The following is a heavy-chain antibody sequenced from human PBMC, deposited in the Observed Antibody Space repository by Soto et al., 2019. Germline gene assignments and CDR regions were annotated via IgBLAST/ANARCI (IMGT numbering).Heavy chain of an antibody. J-gene: IGHJ6*04. CDR2: INHSGST. CDR1: GGSFRGYY. Sequence: SETLSLTCAVYGGSFRGYYWSWIRQPPGKGLEWIGEINHSGSTNYNPSLKSRVTISVDTSKNQFSLKLSSVTAADTAVYYCARRGYSFWGGAGLHGMDVWGKGTTVTVS. D-gene: IGHD5-18*01. V-gene: IGHV4-34*01. CDR3: ARRGYSFWGGAGLHGMDV.